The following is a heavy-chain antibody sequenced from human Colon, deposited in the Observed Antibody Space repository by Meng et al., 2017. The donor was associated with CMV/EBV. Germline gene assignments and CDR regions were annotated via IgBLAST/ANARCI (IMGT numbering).Heavy chain of an antibody. D-gene: IGHD3-10*01. CDR2: IYHSEST. V-gene: IGHV4-30-2*06. CDR3: ARNYYGSGWFDP. Sequence: GVSGESIASGGYTWSWIRQSPGKGLEWIGNIYHSESTLYNASLRGRVTISVERFKNQFSLKLTSMTAADTAVYYCARNYYGSGWFDPWGQGTLVTVSS. CDR1: GESIASGGYT. J-gene: IGHJ5*02.